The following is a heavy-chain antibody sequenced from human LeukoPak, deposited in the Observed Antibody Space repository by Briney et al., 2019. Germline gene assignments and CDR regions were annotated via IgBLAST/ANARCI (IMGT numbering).Heavy chain of an antibody. CDR1: GFTSSSYS. V-gene: IGHV3-21*01. Sequence: GGSLRLSCAASGFTSSSYSMNWVRQAPGKGLEWVSSIRSSSSYIYYADSVKGRFTISRDNAKNSLYLQMNSLRAEDTAVYYCARADYYYDSSGYSYWGQGTLVTVSS. CDR2: IRSSSSYI. CDR3: ARADYYYDSSGYSY. J-gene: IGHJ4*02. D-gene: IGHD3-22*01.